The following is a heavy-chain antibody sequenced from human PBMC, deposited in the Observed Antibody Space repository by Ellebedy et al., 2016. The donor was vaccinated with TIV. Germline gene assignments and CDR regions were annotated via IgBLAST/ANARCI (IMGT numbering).Heavy chain of an antibody. V-gene: IGHV3-23*01. CDR3: AKDLYSSSWYGVDYFDY. D-gene: IGHD6-13*01. Sequence: GESLKISCAASGFTFSSYAMSWVRQAPGEGLEWVSAISGSGGSTYYADSVKGRFTISRDNSKNTLYLQMNSLRAEDTAVYYCAKDLYSSSWYGVDYFDYWGQGTLVTVSS. CDR2: ISGSGGST. CDR1: GFTFSSYA. J-gene: IGHJ4*02.